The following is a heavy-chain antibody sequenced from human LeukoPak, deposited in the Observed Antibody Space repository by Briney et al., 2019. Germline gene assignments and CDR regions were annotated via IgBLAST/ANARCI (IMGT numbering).Heavy chain of an antibody. J-gene: IGHJ4*02. CDR2: IAYSGRTI. Sequence: GGSLRLSCAASGFTFSSYEMNWVRQAPGKGLEWVSHIAYSGRTIYYADSVKGRFTISRDNAGHSLYLQMNSLRVEDTAVYYCARVARNSRIPTLDYWGQGTLVTVSS. CDR1: GFTFSSYE. V-gene: IGHV3-48*03. CDR3: ARVARNSRIPTLDY. D-gene: IGHD1-26*01.